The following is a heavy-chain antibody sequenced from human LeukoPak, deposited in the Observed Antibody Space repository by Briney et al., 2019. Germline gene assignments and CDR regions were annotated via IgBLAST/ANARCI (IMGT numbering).Heavy chain of an antibody. CDR1: GYTFSSYD. Sequence: ASVKVSCKASGYTFSSYDINWVRQATGQGLEWMGWMNPNSGNTAYAQKFQGRVTMTRDTSTSTVYMELSSLRSEDTAVYYCARDPIVVVPAAIDGPSAFDIWGQGTMVTVSS. V-gene: IGHV1-8*02. J-gene: IGHJ3*02. CDR3: ARDPIVVVPAAIDGPSAFDI. D-gene: IGHD2-2*01. CDR2: MNPNSGNT.